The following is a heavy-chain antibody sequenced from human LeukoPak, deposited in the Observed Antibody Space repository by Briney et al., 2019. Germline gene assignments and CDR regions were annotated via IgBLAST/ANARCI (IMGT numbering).Heavy chain of an antibody. CDR2: IAYDGSNK. CDR1: GFTFRTYC. J-gene: IGHJ6*03. CDR3: ARDQVYAFWSGRFDYYYYYMDV. Sequence: GRSLRLSCAASGFTFRTYCMHWVRQAPAKGLEWVAVIAYDGSNKYYADSVKGRFTISRDNSKSTLFLQMNSLRVEDTAVYYCARDQVYAFWSGRFDYYYYYMDVWGKGTTVTVSS. V-gene: IGHV3-30-3*01. D-gene: IGHD3-3*01.